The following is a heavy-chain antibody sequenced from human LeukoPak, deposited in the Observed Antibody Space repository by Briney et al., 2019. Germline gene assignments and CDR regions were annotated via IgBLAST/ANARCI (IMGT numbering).Heavy chain of an antibody. J-gene: IGHJ4*02. V-gene: IGHV3-30*04. CDR2: ISCDGSNK. CDR3: ARDGLIQLWSFDY. CDR1: GFTFSSYA. Sequence: GGSLRLSCAASGFTFSSYAMHWVRQAPGKGLEWVAVISCDGSNKYYADSVKGRFTISRDNAKNSLYLQMNSLRAEDTAVYYCARDGLIQLWSFDYWGQGTLVTVSS. D-gene: IGHD5-18*01.